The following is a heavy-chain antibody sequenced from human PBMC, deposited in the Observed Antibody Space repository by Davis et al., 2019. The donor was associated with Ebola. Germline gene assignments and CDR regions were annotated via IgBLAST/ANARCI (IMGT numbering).Heavy chain of an antibody. V-gene: IGHV3-23*01. J-gene: IGHJ4*02. CDR2: ISGSGGST. Sequence: PGGSLRLSCAASGFTFSSYAMHWVRQAPGKGLEWVSAISGSGGSTYYADSVKGRFTISRDNSKNTLYLQMNSLRDEDTAVYYCARGPQADCSSTSCYPEGPVYFDYWGQGTLVTVSS. CDR3: ARGPQADCSSTSCYPEGPVYFDY. D-gene: IGHD2-2*01. CDR1: GFTFSSYA.